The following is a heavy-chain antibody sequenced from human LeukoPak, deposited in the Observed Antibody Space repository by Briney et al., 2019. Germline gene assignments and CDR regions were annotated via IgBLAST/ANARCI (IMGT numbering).Heavy chain of an antibody. V-gene: IGHV3-30*02. CDR3: AKENKIYRMGDY. J-gene: IGHJ4*02. Sequence: PGGSLRLSCAASGFTFSSYGMHWVRQAPGKGLGWVAFIRYDGSNKYYADSVKGRFTISRVNSKNTLYLQMNSLRAEDTAVYYCAKENKIYRMGDYWGQGTLVTVSS. D-gene: IGHD3-16*02. CDR2: IRYDGSNK. CDR1: GFTFSSYG.